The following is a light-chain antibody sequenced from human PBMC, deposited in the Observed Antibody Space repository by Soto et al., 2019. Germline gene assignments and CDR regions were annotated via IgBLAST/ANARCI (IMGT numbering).Light chain of an antibody. V-gene: IGKV3-20*01. CDR3: LQSGTSPPLT. J-gene: IGKJ4*01. Sequence: EIVLMQSPGTLSLSPGERATLSCRASQSVSSNYLAWYQQKPGQAPRLLIDGASRRATGIPDRFSGSGSRTVFTLTISRLAPEDFAVYYCLQSGTSPPLTFAAGTKVETK. CDR2: GAS. CDR1: QSVSSNY.